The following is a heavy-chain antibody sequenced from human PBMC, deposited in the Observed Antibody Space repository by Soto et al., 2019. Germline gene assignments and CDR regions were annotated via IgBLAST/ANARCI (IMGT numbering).Heavy chain of an antibody. Sequence: VQLVESGGGVVQPGRSLRLSCAASGFTFSDYAMHWVRQAPGKGLEWVAVVSHDGRNTHYADSVKGRFTISRDSSKNTVSLEMPSLRAEATAVYSCAKGGRQWLVTSDFNYWGQGALVTVSS. V-gene: IGHV3-30*18. CDR1: GFTFSDYA. CDR3: AKGGRQWLVTSDFNY. D-gene: IGHD6-19*01. J-gene: IGHJ4*02. CDR2: VSHDGRNT.